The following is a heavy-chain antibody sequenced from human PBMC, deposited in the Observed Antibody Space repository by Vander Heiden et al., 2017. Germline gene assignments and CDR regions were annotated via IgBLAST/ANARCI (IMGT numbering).Heavy chain of an antibody. D-gene: IGHD1-26*01. CDR3: ARDRGGSYRFFDAFDI. J-gene: IGHJ3*02. CDR2: ISYDGSNK. Sequence: QVQLVESGGGVVQPGRSLRLSCAASGFTFSSYAMHWVRQAPGKGLEWVAVISYDGSNKYYADSVKGRFTISRDNSKNTRDLKMNSMRAEETAVYYCARDRGGSYRFFDAFDIWGQGTMVTVSS. V-gene: IGHV3-30*04. CDR1: GFTFSSYA.